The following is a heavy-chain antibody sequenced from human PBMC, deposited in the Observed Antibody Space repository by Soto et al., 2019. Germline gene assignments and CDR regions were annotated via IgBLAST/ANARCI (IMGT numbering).Heavy chain of an antibody. J-gene: IGHJ6*03. CDR2: IYYSGST. CDR1: GGSISSSSYY. D-gene: IGHD3-3*01. V-gene: IGHV4-39*01. Sequence: SETLSLTCTVSGGSISSSSYYWGWIRQPPGKGLEWIGSIYYSGSTYYNPSLKSRVTISVDTSKSQFSLKLSSVTAADTAVYYCARLTGEYYDFWSGYSDYYYYYMDVWGKGTTVTVSS. CDR3: ARLTGEYYDFWSGYSDYYYYYMDV.